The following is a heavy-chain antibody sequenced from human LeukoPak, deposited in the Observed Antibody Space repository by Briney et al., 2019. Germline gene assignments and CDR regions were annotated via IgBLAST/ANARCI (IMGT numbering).Heavy chain of an antibody. CDR1: GFTFSSYW. CDR3: ATGAGCGY. J-gene: IGHJ4*02. Sequence: PGGSLRLSCAASGFTFSSYWMTWVRQAPGKGLEWVANIKQDGSERNYVDSVKGRFTISRDNAKNSLYLQMNTLRDEDTAVYYCATGAGCGYWGQGTWSPSPQ. V-gene: IGHV3-7*03. CDR2: IKQDGSER. D-gene: IGHD6-19*01.